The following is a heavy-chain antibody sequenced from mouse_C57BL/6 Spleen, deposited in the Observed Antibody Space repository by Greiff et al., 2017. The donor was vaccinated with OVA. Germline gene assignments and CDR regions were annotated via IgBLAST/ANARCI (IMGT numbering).Heavy chain of an antibody. CDR2: INPNNGGT. J-gene: IGHJ3*01. CDR1: GYTFTDYN. D-gene: IGHD1-1*01. V-gene: IGHV1-18*01. CDR3: ARWDYYYALAY. Sequence: VQLQQSGPELVKPGASVKIPCKASGYTFTDYNMDWVKQSLGKSLEWIGDINPNNGGTIYNQKFKGKATLTVDKSSSTAYMELRSLTSEDTAVYYCARWDYYYALAYWGQGTLVTVSA.